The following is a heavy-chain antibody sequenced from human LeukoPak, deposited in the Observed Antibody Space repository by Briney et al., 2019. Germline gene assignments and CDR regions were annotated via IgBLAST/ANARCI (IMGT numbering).Heavy chain of an antibody. CDR3: ARLNYYDSSGYPAYYYYYYMDV. CDR2: INHSGST. CDR1: GGSFSGYY. V-gene: IGHV4-34*01. J-gene: IGHJ6*03. D-gene: IGHD3-22*01. Sequence: PSETLSLTCAVYGGSFSGYYWSWIRQPPGKGLEWIGEINHSGSTNYNPSLKSRVTISVDTSKHQFSLKLSSVTAADTAVYYCARLNYYDSSGYPAYYYYYYMDVWGKGTTVTVSS.